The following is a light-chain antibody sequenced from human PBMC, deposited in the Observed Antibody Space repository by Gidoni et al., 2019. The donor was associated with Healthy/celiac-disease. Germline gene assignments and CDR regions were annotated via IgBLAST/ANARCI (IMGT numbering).Light chain of an antibody. J-gene: IGKJ1*01. CDR1: QSISSY. Sequence: IQMIQSPSSRSASVGDRVTITCRASQSISSYLNWYQQKPGKAPKLLIYAASSLQSGVPSRFSGSGSGTDFTLTISSLQPEDFANYYCQQGNSTPWTFGQGTKVEIK. CDR2: AAS. V-gene: IGKV1-39*01. CDR3: QQGNSTPWT.